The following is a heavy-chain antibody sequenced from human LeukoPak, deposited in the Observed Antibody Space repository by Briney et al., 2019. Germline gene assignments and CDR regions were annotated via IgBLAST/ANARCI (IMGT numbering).Heavy chain of an antibody. Sequence: PSETLSLTCTVSGGSMSSYYWSWIRQPAGKGLEWIGHINTSGSTNYNPSLKSRVTMSVDTSKNQLSLKLSSVTAADTAVYYCASQEAPGTGLDYRGQGTLVTVSS. CDR3: ASQEAPGTGLDY. D-gene: IGHD6-13*01. CDR1: GGSMSSYY. J-gene: IGHJ4*02. V-gene: IGHV4-4*07. CDR2: INTSGST.